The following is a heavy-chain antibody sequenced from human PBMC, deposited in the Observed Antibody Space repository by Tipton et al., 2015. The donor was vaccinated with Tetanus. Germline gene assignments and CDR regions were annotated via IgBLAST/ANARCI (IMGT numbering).Heavy chain of an antibody. CDR3: ARGGSGYDFRWLTRLLGY. Sequence: TLSLTCAVYGGSFSGYYWSWIRQPPGKGLEWIGEINHSGSTNYNPSLKSRVTISVDTSKNQFSLKLSSVTAADTAVYYCARGGSGYDFRWLTRLLGYWGQGTLVTASS. CDR2: INHSGST. D-gene: IGHD5-12*01. J-gene: IGHJ4*02. V-gene: IGHV4-34*01. CDR1: GGSFSGYY.